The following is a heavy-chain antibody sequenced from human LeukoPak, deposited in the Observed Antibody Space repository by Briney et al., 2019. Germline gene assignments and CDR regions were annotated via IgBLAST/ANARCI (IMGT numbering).Heavy chain of an antibody. CDR1: GFTFGSYG. J-gene: IGHJ5*02. D-gene: IGHD1-26*01. CDR2: ISYDGSNK. Sequence: PGGSLRLSCAASGFTFGSYGMHWVRQAPGKGLEWVAVISYDGSNKYYADSVKGRFTISRDNSKNTLYLQMNSLRAEDTAVYYCARDLRVGANSCWFDPWGQGTLVTVSS. V-gene: IGHV3-30*03. CDR3: ARDLRVGANSCWFDP.